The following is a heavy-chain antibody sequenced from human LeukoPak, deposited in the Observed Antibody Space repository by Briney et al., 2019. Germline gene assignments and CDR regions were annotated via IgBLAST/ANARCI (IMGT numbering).Heavy chain of an antibody. CDR3: VHGRYGGNLAY. D-gene: IGHD5-12*01. CDR2: IYWDDDK. CDR1: GFSLTTSGVG. V-gene: IGHV2-5*02. Sequence: SGPTLVKPTQTLTLTCTSSGFSLTTSGVGVGWIRQPPGKALEWLAFIYWDDDKRYRPSLKSRLTISKDTSKNQVVLTMTDMDLVDTATYYCVHGRYGGNLAYWGQGTRVTVSS. J-gene: IGHJ4*02.